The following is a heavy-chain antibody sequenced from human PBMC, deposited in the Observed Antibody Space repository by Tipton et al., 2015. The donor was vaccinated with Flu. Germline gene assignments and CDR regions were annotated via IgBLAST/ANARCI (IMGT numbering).Heavy chain of an antibody. CDR2: IHYSGSP. J-gene: IGHJ4*02. V-gene: IGHV4-38-2*02. Sequence: TLSLTCTVSGDSMRRDYFWGWIRQAPGKGLEWIGNIHYSGSPHYNPSLKSRVTISVDTSKNQFSLRLNSVTAADTAVYYCARDLGSGCFDYWGPGIQVTVSS. CDR1: GDSMRRDYF. CDR3: ARDLGSGCFDY. D-gene: IGHD3-10*01.